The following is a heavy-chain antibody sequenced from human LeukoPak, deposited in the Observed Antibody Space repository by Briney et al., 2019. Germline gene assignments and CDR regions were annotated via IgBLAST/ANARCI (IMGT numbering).Heavy chain of an antibody. J-gene: IGHJ4*02. CDR2: INPDGSGA. Sequence: GGSLPLSCAESGFTFSSYWMHWVRQAPGKGLVWVSRINPDGSGAIYADSVRGRFTVSRDNAKNTLYLQMTSLRADDTAVYYCARPSVTLEYWGREGLVVVAS. CDR1: GFTFSSYW. V-gene: IGHV3-74*01. D-gene: IGHD2-21*02. CDR3: ARPSVTLEY.